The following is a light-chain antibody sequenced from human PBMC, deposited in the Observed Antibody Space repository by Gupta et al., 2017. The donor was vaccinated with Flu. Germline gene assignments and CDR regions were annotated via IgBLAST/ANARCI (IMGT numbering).Light chain of an antibody. Sequence: DIQMAQSPSSLSASVGDRVTITCRASQSISHYLNWYQQKPGKAPKLLIYAASSLRSGVPSRFSGSGYGTDFTLTISSRQPEDFATYYCQQRYSNPPENTFGHGTKVDIK. CDR3: QQRYSNPPENT. CDR1: QSISHY. J-gene: IGKJ3*01. V-gene: IGKV1-39*01. CDR2: AAS.